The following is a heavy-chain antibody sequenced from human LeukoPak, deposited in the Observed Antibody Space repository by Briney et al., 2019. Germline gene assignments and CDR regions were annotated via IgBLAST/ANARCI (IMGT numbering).Heavy chain of an antibody. J-gene: IGHJ5*02. V-gene: IGHV4-30-2*01. Sequence: SGTLCLTCAFSGGSISRGGYSWGWIRQPPGGWLEWIGYIYHSGSTYYNPSLKSRVTISEDRSKNQYSLKLSSVTAADTAVYYCARGGGVVPAAVHWFDPWGQGTLVTVSS. CDR1: GGSISRGGYS. CDR3: ARGGGVVPAAVHWFDP. CDR2: IYHSGST. D-gene: IGHD2-2*01.